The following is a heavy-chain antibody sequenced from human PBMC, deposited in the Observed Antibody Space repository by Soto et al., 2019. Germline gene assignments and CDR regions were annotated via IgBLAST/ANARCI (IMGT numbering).Heavy chain of an antibody. J-gene: IGHJ3*02. V-gene: IGHV4-39*01. Sequence: SETLSLTCTVSGGSISSSSYYWGWIRQPPGKGLEWIGSIYYSGSTYYNPSLKSRVTISVDTSKNQFSLKLSSVTAADTAVYYCARLERYYYDSSGSPDAFDIWGQGTMVTVSS. D-gene: IGHD3-22*01. CDR3: ARLERYYYDSSGSPDAFDI. CDR2: IYYSGST. CDR1: GGSISSSSYY.